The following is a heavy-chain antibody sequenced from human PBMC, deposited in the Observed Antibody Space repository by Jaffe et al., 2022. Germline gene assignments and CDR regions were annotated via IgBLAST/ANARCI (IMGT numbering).Heavy chain of an antibody. Sequence: QVQLVESGGGVVQPGGSLRLSCAASGFTFSSYGMHWVRQAPGKGLEWVAFIRYDGSNKYYADSVKGRFTISRDNSKNTLYLQMNSLRAEDTAVYYCAKDQDYGDGWYYFDYWGQGTLVTVSS. CDR3: AKDQDYGDGWYYFDY. D-gene: IGHD4-17*01. J-gene: IGHJ4*02. V-gene: IGHV3-30*02. CDR1: GFTFSSYG. CDR2: IRYDGSNK.